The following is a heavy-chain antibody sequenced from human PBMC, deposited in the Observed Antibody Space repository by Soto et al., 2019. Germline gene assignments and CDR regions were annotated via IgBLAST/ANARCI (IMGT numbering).Heavy chain of an antibody. V-gene: IGHV4-59*01. Sequence: QVQLQESGPGLVKPSETLSLTCTVSGGSIRSYYWSWIRQPPGKGLEWIGYIYYRGSTNYNPSLRSRVTRSVDTSKNQFSLKLSSMTAADTAVYYCARDGFGELTPFDYWGQGTLVTVSS. J-gene: IGHJ4*02. CDR2: IYYRGST. CDR3: ARDGFGELTPFDY. D-gene: IGHD3-10*01. CDR1: GGSIRSYY.